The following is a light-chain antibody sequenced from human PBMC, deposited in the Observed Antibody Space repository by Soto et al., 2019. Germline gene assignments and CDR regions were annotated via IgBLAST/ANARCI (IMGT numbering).Light chain of an antibody. V-gene: IGLV1-51*01. J-gene: IGLJ2*01. CDR1: GSNIGRNY. Sequence: QSVLTQPASLSATPGEKVTISCSGRGSNIGRNYVSWYRQFPGTAPQLLIYDDNKRHSGVPDRMSGSRYGTSASLAIAGLQPGDEADYYCGTWDESLGAGVVGGGTKVTVL. CDR3: GTWDESLGAGV. CDR2: DDN.